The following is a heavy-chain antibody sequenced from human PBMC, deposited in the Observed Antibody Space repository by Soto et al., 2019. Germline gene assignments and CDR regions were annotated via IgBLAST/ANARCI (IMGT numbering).Heavy chain of an antibody. J-gene: IGHJ4*02. CDR2: IFYSGST. CDR1: GGSISNYF. V-gene: IGHV4-59*12. Sequence: PSETLSLTCTVSGGSISNYFWSWIRQPPGKGLEWIGYIFYSGSTSYNPSLKSRVTISVDTSKNQFSLKLSSVTAADTAVYYCASYSGWSMYYFDYWGQGTLVTVSS. CDR3: ASYSGWSMYYFDY. D-gene: IGHD6-19*01.